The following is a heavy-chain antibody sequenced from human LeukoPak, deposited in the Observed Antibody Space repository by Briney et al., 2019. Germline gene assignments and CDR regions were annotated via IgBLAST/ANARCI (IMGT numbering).Heavy chain of an antibody. Sequence: GGSLRLSCAASGFTFSSYAMHWVRQAPGKGLEWVAVISYDGSNKYYADSVKGRFTISRDNSKNTLYLQMNSLRAEDTAVYYCARDPEEVAVAGKEMDYWGQGTLVTVSS. CDR2: ISYDGSNK. J-gene: IGHJ4*02. V-gene: IGHV3-30-3*01. CDR1: GFTFSSYA. CDR3: ARDPEEVAVAGKEMDY. D-gene: IGHD6-19*01.